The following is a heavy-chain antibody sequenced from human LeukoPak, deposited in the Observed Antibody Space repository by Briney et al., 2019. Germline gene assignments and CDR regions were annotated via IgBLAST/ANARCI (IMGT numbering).Heavy chain of an antibody. V-gene: IGHV1-2*02. CDR1: GYTFTGYY. CDR3: ARSRYSSSWHHGNWFDP. Sequence: ASVKVSCKASGYTFTGYYMHWVRQAPGQGLEWMGWINPNSGGTNYAQKFQGRVTMTRDTSISTAYMELSRLRSDDTAVYYCARSRYSSSWHHGNWFDPWGQETLVTVSS. J-gene: IGHJ5*02. D-gene: IGHD6-13*01. CDR2: INPNSGGT.